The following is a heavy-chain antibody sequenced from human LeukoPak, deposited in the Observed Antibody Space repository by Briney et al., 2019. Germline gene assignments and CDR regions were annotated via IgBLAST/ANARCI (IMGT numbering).Heavy chain of an antibody. CDR2: INPNTGET. J-gene: IGHJ4*02. V-gene: IGHV1-2*02. Sequence: GASVKVSCKASGYTFTGYSIHWVRQAPGQGLEWMGWINPNTGETNYAQKIQNRVAMTRDTSIDTAYMELSSLKSDDTAVYYCANFPPATAMAFDLRGPGTLVTVSS. D-gene: IGHD5-18*01. CDR3: ANFPPATAMAFDL. CDR1: GYTFTGYS.